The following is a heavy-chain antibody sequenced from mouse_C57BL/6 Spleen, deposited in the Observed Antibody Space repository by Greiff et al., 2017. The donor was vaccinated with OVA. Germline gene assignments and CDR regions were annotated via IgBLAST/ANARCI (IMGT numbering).Heavy chain of an antibody. J-gene: IGHJ1*03. V-gene: IGHV1-18*01. CDR2: INPNNGGT. Sequence: EVQLQQSRPELVKPGASVKIPCKASGYTFTDYNMDWVKQSHGKSLEWIGDINPNNGGTIYNQKFKGKATLTVDKSSSTAYMELRSLTSEDTAVYYCARSRIGLGYFDVWGTGTTVTVSS. CDR1: GYTFTDYN. D-gene: IGHD2-14*01. CDR3: ARSRIGLGYFDV.